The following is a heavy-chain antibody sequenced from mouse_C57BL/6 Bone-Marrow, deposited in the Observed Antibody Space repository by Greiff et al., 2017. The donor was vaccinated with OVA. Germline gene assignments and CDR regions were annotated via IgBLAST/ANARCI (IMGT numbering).Heavy chain of an antibody. CDR1: GYTFTSYW. Sequence: VQLKESGTVLARPGASVKMSCKTSGYTFTSYWMHWVTQRPGQGLEWIGAIYPGNSDTSYNQKFKGKAKLTAVTSASTAYMELSGLTNEDSAVYYCTRRKEGSSYVYFDVWGTGTTVTVSS. D-gene: IGHD1-1*01. CDR3: TRRKEGSSYVYFDV. V-gene: IGHV1-5*01. CDR2: IYPGNSDT. J-gene: IGHJ1*03.